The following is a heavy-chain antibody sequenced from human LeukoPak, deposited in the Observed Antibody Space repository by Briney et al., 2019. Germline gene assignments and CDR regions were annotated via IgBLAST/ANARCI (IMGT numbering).Heavy chain of an antibody. CDR1: GFTFDDYA. V-gene: IGHV3-9*01. D-gene: IGHD2-15*01. CDR2: ISWNSGSI. Sequence: PGGSLRLSCAASGFTFDDYAMHWVRQAPGKGLEWVSGISWNSGSIGYADSVKGRFTISRDNAKNSLYLQMNSLRAEDTALYYCAKDTSAVVVAATVEYWGQGTLVTVSS. J-gene: IGHJ4*02. CDR3: AKDTSAVVVAATVEY.